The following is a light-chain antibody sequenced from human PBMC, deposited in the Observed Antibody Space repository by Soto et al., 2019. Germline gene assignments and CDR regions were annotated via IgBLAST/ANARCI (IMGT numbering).Light chain of an antibody. CDR2: EVS. Sequence: QSVLTQTASVSGSPGQSITISCTGTSSDVGGYNFVSWYQQHPGKAPKVVIYEVSNRPSGISSRFSGSKSGNTASLTISGLQAEEEADYYCISYTNTNTYVFGTGTKLTVL. V-gene: IGLV2-14*01. CDR1: SSDVGGYNF. CDR3: ISYTNTNTYV. J-gene: IGLJ1*01.